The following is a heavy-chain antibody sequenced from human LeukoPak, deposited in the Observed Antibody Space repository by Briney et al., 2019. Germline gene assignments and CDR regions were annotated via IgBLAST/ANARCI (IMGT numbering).Heavy chain of an antibody. J-gene: IGHJ3*02. V-gene: IGHV3-30*03. D-gene: IGHD1-26*01. CDR2: ISFDGNNK. CDR3: ARKAQTGSHSGPFDI. Sequence: GGSLRLSCAASGFTFSTYGMHWVRQAPGKGLEWVAVISFDGNNKYFADSVKGRFTISRDNSKHTLNLQMNSLRAEDTAVYYCARKAQTGSHSGPFDIWGQGTLVTVSS. CDR1: GFTFSTYG.